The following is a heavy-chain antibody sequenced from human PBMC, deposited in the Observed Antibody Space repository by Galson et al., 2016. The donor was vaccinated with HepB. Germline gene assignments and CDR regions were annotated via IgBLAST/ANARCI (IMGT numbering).Heavy chain of an antibody. D-gene: IGHD1-1*01. J-gene: IGHJ4*02. CDR2: TSFDGSDK. CDR3: ARDTGWNDQFDY. Sequence: SLRLSCAASGFPFSSYAEHWVRQAPGKGLEWVAVTSFDGSDKYYTDSVKGRFTVSRDNSRNTLFLQMSSLRAEDTAVYYCARDTGWNDQFDYWGQGTLVTVSS. CDR1: GFPFSSYA. V-gene: IGHV3-30*04.